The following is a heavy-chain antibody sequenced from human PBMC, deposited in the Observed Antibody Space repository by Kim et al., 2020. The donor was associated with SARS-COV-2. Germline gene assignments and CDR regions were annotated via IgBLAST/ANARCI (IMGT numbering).Heavy chain of an antibody. J-gene: IGHJ3*02. CDR3: APDYYDSSGYKGDAFDI. CDR1: GFTFSSYG. D-gene: IGHD3-22*01. CDR2: IWYDGSNK. Sequence: GSLRLSCAASGFTFSSYGMHWVRQAPGKGLEWVAVIWYDGSNKYYADSVKGRFTISRDNSKNTLYLQMNSLRAEDTAVYYCAPDYYDSSGYKGDAFDIWGQGTMVTVSS. V-gene: IGHV3-33*01.